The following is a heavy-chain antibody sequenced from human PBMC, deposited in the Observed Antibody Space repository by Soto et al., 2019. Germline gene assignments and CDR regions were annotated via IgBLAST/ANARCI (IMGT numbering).Heavy chain of an antibody. V-gene: IGHV1-69*12. D-gene: IGHD2-15*01. CDR3: ARAASERDAFDI. J-gene: IGHJ3*02. Sequence: QVQLVQSGAEVKKPGSSVKVSCKASGGTFSNYAISWVRQAPGQGLEYMGGIIPILAIANYAQKFQGRVTITAGESTSTAYMELSSLRSEDTAVYYCARAASERDAFDIWGQGTMVTVS. CDR2: IIPILAIA. CDR1: GGTFSNYA.